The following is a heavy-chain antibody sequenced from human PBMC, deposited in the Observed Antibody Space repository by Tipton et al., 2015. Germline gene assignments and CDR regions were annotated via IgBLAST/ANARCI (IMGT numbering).Heavy chain of an antibody. D-gene: IGHD3-10*01. Sequence: QLVQSGAEVKEPGASVKVSCKASGYTLTSYDINWVRQATGQGLEWMGWMNPKSGNTGYAQKFQGRVTMTRDTSISTAYMELSSLRSEDTAVYYCAKGSNYYGSGSHLDYWGQGTLVTVSS. J-gene: IGHJ4*02. CDR1: GYTLTSYD. CDR3: AKGSNYYGSGSHLDY. CDR2: MNPKSGNT. V-gene: IGHV1-8*01.